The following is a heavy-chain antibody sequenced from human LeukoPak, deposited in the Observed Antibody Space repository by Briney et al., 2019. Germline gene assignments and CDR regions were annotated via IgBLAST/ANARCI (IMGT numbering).Heavy chain of an antibody. CDR1: GFTFSNYW. V-gene: IGHV3-21*01. D-gene: IGHD3-22*01. CDR2: ISSSSSYI. J-gene: IGHJ4*02. CDR3: ARDLGSGYLVDY. Sequence: GGSLRLSCAASGFTFSNYWMSWVRQAPGKGLEWVSSISSSSSYIYYADSVKGRFTMSRDNAKNSLYLQMNSLRAEDTAVCYCARDLGSGYLVDYWGQGTLVTVSS.